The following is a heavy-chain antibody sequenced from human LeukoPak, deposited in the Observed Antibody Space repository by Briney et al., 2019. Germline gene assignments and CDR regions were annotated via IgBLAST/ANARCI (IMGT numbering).Heavy chain of an antibody. J-gene: IGHJ4*02. Sequence: GGSLRLSCAASGFTFSSFGMHWVRQAPGKGLEWVAVISYHGRNENYADSVKGRFTISRDNSKNTLYLQMNSLRVEDTAVYYCAKDLLTKATFDYWGREPWSPSPQ. CDR1: GFTFSSFG. D-gene: IGHD4-17*01. V-gene: IGHV3-30*18. CDR3: AKDLLTKATFDY. CDR2: ISYHGRNE.